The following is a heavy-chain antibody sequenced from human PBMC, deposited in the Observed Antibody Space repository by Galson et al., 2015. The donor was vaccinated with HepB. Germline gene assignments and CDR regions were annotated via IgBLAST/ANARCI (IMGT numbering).Heavy chain of an antibody. D-gene: IGHD3-22*01. V-gene: IGHV3-7*03. CDR3: ARAPTYDSSGSLGY. Sequence: SLRLSCAASGFTFSSYWMSWVRQAPGKGLEWVANIKQDGSEKYYVDSVKGRFTISRDNAKNSLYLQMNSLRAEDTAVYYCARAPTYDSSGSLGYWGQGTLVTVSS. CDR2: IKQDGSEK. CDR1: GFTFSSYW. J-gene: IGHJ4*02.